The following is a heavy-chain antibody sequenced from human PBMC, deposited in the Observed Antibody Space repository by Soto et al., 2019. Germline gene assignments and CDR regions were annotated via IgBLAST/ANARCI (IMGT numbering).Heavy chain of an antibody. Sequence: TLSLPCTVSGGSLSSGCYYWSWIRQHPGKGLEWIGYIYYSGSTYYNTSLKSRVTISVDTSKNQFSLKLSSVTAADTAVYYCARDLADSSGFYGMDVWGQGTTLTVS. J-gene: IGHJ6*02. D-gene: IGHD3-22*01. V-gene: IGHV4-31*03. CDR3: ARDLADSSGFYGMDV. CDR1: GGSLSSGCYY. CDR2: IYYSGST.